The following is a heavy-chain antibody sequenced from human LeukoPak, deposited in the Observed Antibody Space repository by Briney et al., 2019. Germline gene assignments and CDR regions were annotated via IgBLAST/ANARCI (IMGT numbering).Heavy chain of an antibody. CDR1: GYTFTGYY. CDR2: MNPNSGNT. J-gene: IGHJ6*03. D-gene: IGHD2-8*01. V-gene: IGHV1-8*03. Sequence: ASVKVSCKASGYTFTGYYMHWVRQAPGQGLEWMGWMNPNSGNTGYAQKFQGRVTITRNTSISTAYMELSSLRSEDTAVYYCARSPSRHGRILILPYYYYMDVWGKGTTVTVSS. CDR3: ARSPSRHGRILILPYYYYMDV.